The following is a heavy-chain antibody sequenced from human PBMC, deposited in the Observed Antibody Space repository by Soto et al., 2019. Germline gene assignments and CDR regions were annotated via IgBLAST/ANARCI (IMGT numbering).Heavy chain of an antibody. CDR3: ARRSDSYGHNWYFDL. D-gene: IGHD5-18*01. CDR1: GGSISSGGYY. Sequence: VQLQEPGPGLVKPSQTLSLTCTVSGGSISSGGYYWSWIRQHPGKGLEWIGYIYYSGSTYYNPSLKSRVTISVDTSKNQCSLKLSSVTAADTAVYYCARRSDSYGHNWYFDLWGRGTLVTVSA. J-gene: IGHJ2*01. CDR2: IYYSGST. V-gene: IGHV4-31*03.